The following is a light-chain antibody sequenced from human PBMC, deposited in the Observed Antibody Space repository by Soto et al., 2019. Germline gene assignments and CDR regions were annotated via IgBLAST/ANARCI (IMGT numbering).Light chain of an antibody. CDR2: AAF. V-gene: IGKV1-39*01. CDR1: QSISNY. CDR3: QQTFSTLAIT. Sequence: DIQMTQSPSSLSASVGDRVTITCRASQSISNYLNWYQQRPGEAPKLLIYAAFSLQSGVPSRFSGSGSGTDFTLTISSLQPEDFATYYCQQTFSTLAITFGGGTKVEIK. J-gene: IGKJ4*01.